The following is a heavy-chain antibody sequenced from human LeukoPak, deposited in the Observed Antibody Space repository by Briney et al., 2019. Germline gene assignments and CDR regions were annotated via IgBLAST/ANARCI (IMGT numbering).Heavy chain of an antibody. D-gene: IGHD1-26*01. CDR3: ARGGSYYFDY. Sequence: SETLSLTCTVSGGSISSDYWSWVRQPPGKGLEWIGYIHYSGSTNYNASLKSRVTISVDMSKNQFSLKLTSVTAADTAVYYCARGGSYYFDYWGQGTLVTVSS. V-gene: IGHV4-59*12. J-gene: IGHJ4*02. CDR1: GGSISSDY. CDR2: IHYSGST.